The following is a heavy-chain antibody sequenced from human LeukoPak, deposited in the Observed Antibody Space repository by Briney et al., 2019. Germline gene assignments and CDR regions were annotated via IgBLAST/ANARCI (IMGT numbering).Heavy chain of an antibody. CDR3: ARVDAGLGVVGAILGAFDI. Sequence: NPSETLSLTCTVSGGSTSSYYWRWVRQPPGKGLGWVGYIHYSGSTNYNPSLKSRVTISVDTSKNQFCLKLSSVTAADKAVYYCARVDAGLGVVGAILGAFDIWGQGTMVTVSS. D-gene: IGHD1-26*01. CDR2: IHYSGST. J-gene: IGHJ3*02. V-gene: IGHV4-59*01. CDR1: GGSTSSYY.